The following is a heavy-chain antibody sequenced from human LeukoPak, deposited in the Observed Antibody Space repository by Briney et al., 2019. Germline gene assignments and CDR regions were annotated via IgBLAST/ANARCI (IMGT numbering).Heavy chain of an antibody. D-gene: IGHD2-15*01. J-gene: IGHJ4*02. V-gene: IGHV3-7*05. CDR3: ARDRYCGGGTCVIDY. CDR2: IKQDGSEK. CDR1: GFTVSSNY. Sequence: GGSLRLSCAASGFTVSSNYMSWVRQAPGKGLEWVANIKQDGSEKYYVDSVKGRFTISRDNAKNSLYLQMNSLRAEDTAMYYCARDRYCGGGTCVIDYWGQGTLVTVSS.